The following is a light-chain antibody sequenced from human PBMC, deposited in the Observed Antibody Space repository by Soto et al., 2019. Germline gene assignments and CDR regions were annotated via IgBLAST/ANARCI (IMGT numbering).Light chain of an antibody. CDR1: QSIRNY. V-gene: IGKV3-11*01. CDR3: QQRNDWVT. Sequence: EVVLTQSPATLSLSVGERATLSCRASQSIRNYLAWYLQKPGQAPRLLIYDASNRAPGIPARFSGSGSGTDFILTISSLEPEDSGVYYCQQRNDWVTFGGGTKVDIK. CDR2: DAS. J-gene: IGKJ4*01.